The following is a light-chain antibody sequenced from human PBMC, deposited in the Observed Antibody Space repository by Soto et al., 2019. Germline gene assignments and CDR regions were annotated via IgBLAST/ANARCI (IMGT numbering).Light chain of an antibody. CDR2: GAS. CDR3: QQYNNWPPST. CDR1: QSVSSN. J-gene: IGKJ2*02. Sequence: EIVMTQSPATLSVSPGERATLSCRASQSVSSNLAWYQQKPGQAPRPLIYGASTRATGSPARFSGSGSGTEFTLTISSLQSEDFAVYYCQQYNNWPPSTFGQGTKLEIK. V-gene: IGKV3-15*01.